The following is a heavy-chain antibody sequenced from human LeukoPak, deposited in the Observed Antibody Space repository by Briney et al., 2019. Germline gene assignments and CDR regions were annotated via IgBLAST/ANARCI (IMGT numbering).Heavy chain of an antibody. J-gene: IGHJ6*02. D-gene: IGHD3-22*01. Sequence: SETLSLTCAVYGGSFSGYYWSWIRQPPGKGLEWIGEINHSGSTNYNPSLKSRVTISVDTSKNQFSLKLSSVTAADTAVYYCARAHYYDSSGYYGSVRHYYGMDVWGQGTTVTVSS. CDR1: GGSFSGYY. V-gene: IGHV4-34*01. CDR2: INHSGST. CDR3: ARAHYYDSSGYYGSVRHYYGMDV.